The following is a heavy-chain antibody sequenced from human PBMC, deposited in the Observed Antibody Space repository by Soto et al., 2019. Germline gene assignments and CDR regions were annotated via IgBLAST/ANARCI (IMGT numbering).Heavy chain of an antibody. CDR3: AKRSSSSTFDY. D-gene: IGHD6-6*01. CDR2: ISGSDDST. V-gene: IGHV3-23*01. J-gene: IGHJ4*02. Sequence: EVQLLESGGGLVQPGESLRLSCAASGFTFSSYAMSWVRQAPGKGLEWVSVISGSDDSTYYADSVKGRFTISRDNSKKTLYLQMNSLRAEDRAVNYWAKRSSSSTFDYWGQGTLVTVSS. CDR1: GFTFSSYA.